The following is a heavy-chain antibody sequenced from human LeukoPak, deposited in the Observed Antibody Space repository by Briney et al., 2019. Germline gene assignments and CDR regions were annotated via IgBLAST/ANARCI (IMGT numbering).Heavy chain of an antibody. CDR3: ARVPSYYYGSGSYYNH. J-gene: IGHJ5*02. Sequence: ASVKVSCKASGYTFTSYGISWVRQAPGQGLEWMGWISAYNGNTNYAQKLQGRVTMTRDTSTSTVYMELSSLRSEDTAVYYCARVPSYYYGSGSYYNHWGQGTLVTVSS. V-gene: IGHV1-18*01. CDR1: GYTFTSYG. D-gene: IGHD3-10*01. CDR2: ISAYNGNT.